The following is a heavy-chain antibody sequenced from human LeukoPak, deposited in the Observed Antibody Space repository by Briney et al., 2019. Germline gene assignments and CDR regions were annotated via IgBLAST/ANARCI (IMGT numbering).Heavy chain of an antibody. V-gene: IGHV3-21*05. CDR3: ARDSPLILRFLESAFDI. CDR1: GFTFSSYS. J-gene: IGHJ3*02. D-gene: IGHD3-3*01. CDR2: ISSSSSYI. Sequence: GGSLRLSCAASGFTFSSYSMNWVRQAPGKGLEWVSYISSSSSYIYYADSVKGRFTISRDNAKNSLYLQMNSLGAEDTAVYYCARDSPLILRFLESAFDIWGQGTMVTVSS.